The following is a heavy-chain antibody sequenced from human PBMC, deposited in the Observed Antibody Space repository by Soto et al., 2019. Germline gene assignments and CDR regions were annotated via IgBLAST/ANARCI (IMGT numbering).Heavy chain of an antibody. CDR1: GFTFSNYN. Sequence: GGSLTLSFASTGFTFSNYNMLWFRQAPGKGLEWVTLISSDGNIKYYADSVEGRFTISRDNSQNTLYLQMNSLRGDDTAVYYCAARLFPSDFWGQGTLVTGSS. J-gene: IGHJ4*02. CDR2: ISSDGNIK. CDR3: AARLFPSDF. V-gene: IGHV3-30-3*01. D-gene: IGHD2-15*01.